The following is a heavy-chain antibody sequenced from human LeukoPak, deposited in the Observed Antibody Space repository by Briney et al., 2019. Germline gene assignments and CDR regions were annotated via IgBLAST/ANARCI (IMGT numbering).Heavy chain of an antibody. J-gene: IGHJ6*03. CDR3: ASGGYCSSTSCFALYYYMGV. CDR1: GGSISSYY. V-gene: IGHV4-59*08. CDR2: IYYSGST. D-gene: IGHD2-2*01. Sequence: SETLSLTCTVSGGSISSYYWSWIRQPPGKGLEWIGYIYYSGSTNYNPSLKSRVTISVDTSKNQFSLKLSSVTAADTAVYYCASGGYCSSTSCFALYYYMGVWGKGTTVTVSS.